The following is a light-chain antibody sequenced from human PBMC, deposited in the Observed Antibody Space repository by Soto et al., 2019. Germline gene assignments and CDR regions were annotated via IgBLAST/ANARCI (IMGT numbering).Light chain of an antibody. Sequence: DIQMTQSPSSLSASVGDRVTITCRASQGIRNDLGWYQQKPGKAPKRLIYAASSLQSGVPSRFSGSGSGTHFTFTITSLQPEDIGTYYCQNCFTVPYTFGQGTKVDIK. V-gene: IGKV1-17*01. CDR3: QNCFTVPYT. CDR1: QGIRND. CDR2: AAS. J-gene: IGKJ2*01.